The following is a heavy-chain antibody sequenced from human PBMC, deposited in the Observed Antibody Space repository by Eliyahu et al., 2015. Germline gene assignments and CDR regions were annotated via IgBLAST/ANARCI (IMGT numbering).Heavy chain of an antibody. V-gene: IGHV4-39*01. J-gene: IGHJ6*02. CDR2: VYHTGST. Sequence: QLQLQESGPGLVKASETLPLTCIVSGGSITSRNYYWGWIRRPPGKGLEWIGSVYHTGSTYYNPSLKSRVAISVDMSKKQFSLSLNFVTAADTAVYYCAIQQLDGIDVWGQGTAVTVSS. CDR1: GGSITSRNYY. CDR3: AIQQLDGIDV. D-gene: IGHD6-13*01.